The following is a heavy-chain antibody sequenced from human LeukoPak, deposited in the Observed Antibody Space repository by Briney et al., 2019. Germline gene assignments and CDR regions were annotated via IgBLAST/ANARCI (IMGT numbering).Heavy chain of an antibody. CDR2: ISGSGGST. V-gene: IGHV3-23*01. D-gene: IGHD4-17*01. Sequence: GGSLRLSCAASGFTFSSYGMSWVRQAPGKGLEWVSAISGSGGSTYYADSVKGRFTISRDNAKNSLYLQMNSLRAEDTAVYYCAREPDYGDYAFDYWGQGTLVTVSS. CDR1: GFTFSSYG. CDR3: AREPDYGDYAFDY. J-gene: IGHJ4*02.